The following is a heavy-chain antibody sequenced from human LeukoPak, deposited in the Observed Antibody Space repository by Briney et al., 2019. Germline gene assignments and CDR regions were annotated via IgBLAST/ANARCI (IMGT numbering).Heavy chain of an antibody. J-gene: IGHJ3*02. CDR2: ISGSGGST. CDR1: GFTFSNAW. V-gene: IGHV3-23*01. D-gene: IGHD1-26*01. CDR3: AKVWWELPFDAFDI. Sequence: PGGSLRLSCAASGFTFSNAWMSWVRQAPGKGLEWVSAISGSGGSTYYADSVKGRFTISRDNSKNTLYLQMNSLRAEDTAVYYCAKVWWELPFDAFDIWGQGTMVTVSS.